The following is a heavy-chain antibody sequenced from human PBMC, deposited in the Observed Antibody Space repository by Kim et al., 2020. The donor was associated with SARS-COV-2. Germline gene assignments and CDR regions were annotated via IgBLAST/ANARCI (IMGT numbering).Heavy chain of an antibody. CDR2: IYYSGST. J-gene: IGHJ3*02. V-gene: IGHV4-30-4*01. Sequence: SETLSLTCTVSGGSISSGDYYWSWIRQPPGKGLEWIGYIYYSGSTYYNPSLKSRVTISVDTSKNQFSLKLSSVTAADTAVYYCARDPISITIFGVVITDAFDIWGQGTMATVSS. CDR3: ARDPISITIFGVVITDAFDI. D-gene: IGHD3-3*01. CDR1: GGSISSGDYY.